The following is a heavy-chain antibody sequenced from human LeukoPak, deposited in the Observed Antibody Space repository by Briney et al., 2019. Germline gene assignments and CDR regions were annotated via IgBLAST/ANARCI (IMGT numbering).Heavy chain of an antibody. J-gene: IGHJ4*02. D-gene: IGHD2-15*01. CDR3: ASRYCSGGSCYSGEIPYYFDY. Sequence: SETLSLTCTVSGGSISSGGYYWSWIRQHPGKGLEWIGYIYYSGSTYYNPSLKSRVTISVDTSKNQFSLKLSSVTAADTAVYYCASRYCSGGSCYSGEIPYYFDYWGQGTLVTVSS. CDR1: GGSISSGGYY. V-gene: IGHV4-31*03. CDR2: IYYSGST.